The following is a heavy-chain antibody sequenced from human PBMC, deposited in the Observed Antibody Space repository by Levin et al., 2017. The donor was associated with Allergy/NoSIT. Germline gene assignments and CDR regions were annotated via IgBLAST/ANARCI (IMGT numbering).Heavy chain of an antibody. CDR2: IDPSDSYT. CDR3: ARRDGYNSGWFWFDR. V-gene: IGHV5-10-1*01. D-gene: IGHD6-19*01. Sequence: PGGSLRLSCKGSGYSFTSYWITWVRQMPGKGLEWMGSIDPSDSYTNYSPSFQGHVTISTDKSITTAYLQWSSLNASDTAIYYCARRDGYNSGWFWFDRWGQGTLVPVSS. J-gene: IGHJ5*02. CDR1: GYSFTSYW.